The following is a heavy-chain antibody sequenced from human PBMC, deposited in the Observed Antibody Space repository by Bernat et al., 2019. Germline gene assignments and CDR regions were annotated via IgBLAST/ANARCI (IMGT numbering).Heavy chain of an antibody. CDR2: IQYDGNNE. J-gene: IGHJ3*01. Sequence: VQLVESGGGVVQPGRSLRLSCVASGFTFSSNGMHWVRQAPGKGLEWVAFIQYDGNNEYYADSVKGRFTISRDNSKNTLYLQMNSLTVEDMAVYYCTKDRRAILETWGQGTMVTVSS. V-gene: IGHV3-30*02. CDR3: TKDRRAILET. CDR1: GFTFSSNG. D-gene: IGHD3-3*01.